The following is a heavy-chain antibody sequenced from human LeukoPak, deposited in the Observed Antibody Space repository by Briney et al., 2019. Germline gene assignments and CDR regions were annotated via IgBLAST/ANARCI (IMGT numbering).Heavy chain of an antibody. CDR3: AKTPIGNQPGGDV. CDR2: ITGSGGST. J-gene: IGHJ6*04. D-gene: IGHD1-14*01. V-gene: IGHV3-23*01. CDR1: GFTFSSYA. Sequence: GGSLRLSCAVSGFTFSSYAMNWVRQAPGKGLEWVSTITGSGGSTYYADSVKGRFTISRDNSKNTLYLQMNSLRAEDTAVYYCAKTPIGNQPGGDVWGKGTTVTVSS.